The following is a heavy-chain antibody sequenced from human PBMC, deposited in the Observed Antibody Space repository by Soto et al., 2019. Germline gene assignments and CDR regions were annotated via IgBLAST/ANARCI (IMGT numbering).Heavy chain of an antibody. CDR2: ISYDGSTK. CDR3: ARGHTANAAMVTGQFDY. V-gene: IGHV3-30-3*01. CDR1: GFTFYNYA. Sequence: QVQLVESGGGVVQPGTSLRLSCAASGFTFYNYALHWVRRAPGKGLEWVAGISYDGSTKYYADSVKGRFTISRDNSKNTLYLQLNSPRAEDMGIYHWARGHTANAAMVTGQFDYWGQGTLVTVSS. D-gene: IGHD5-18*01. J-gene: IGHJ4*02.